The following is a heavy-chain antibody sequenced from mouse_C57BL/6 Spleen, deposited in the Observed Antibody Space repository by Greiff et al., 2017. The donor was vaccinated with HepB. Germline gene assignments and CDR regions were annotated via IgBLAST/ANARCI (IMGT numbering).Heavy chain of an antibody. V-gene: IGHV1-22*01. D-gene: IGHD4-1*01. Sequence: VQLQQSGPELVKPGASVKMSCKASGYTFTDYNMHWVKQSHGKSLEWIGYINPNNGGTSYNQKFKGKATLTVNKSSSTAYMELRSLTSEDSAVYYCARGTGKAPYAMDYWGQGTSVTVSS. J-gene: IGHJ4*01. CDR3: ARGTGKAPYAMDY. CDR2: INPNNGGT. CDR1: GYTFTDYN.